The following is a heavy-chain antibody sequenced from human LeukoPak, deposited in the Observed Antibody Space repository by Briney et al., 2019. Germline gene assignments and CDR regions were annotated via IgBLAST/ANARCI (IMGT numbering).Heavy chain of an antibody. D-gene: IGHD4-17*01. CDR3: ARDPNGDYIGAFWFDA. J-gene: IGHJ5*01. CDR1: GFTFSNYA. Sequence: GGSLRLSCAASGFTFSNYAMMWVRQAPGKGLEWVSAIRGSGDGTHYADSVKGRFTISRDNSKNTLFLQMTSLRADDTAIYYCARDPNGDYIGAFWFDARGHGTLVSASS. CDR2: IRGSGDGT. V-gene: IGHV3-23*01.